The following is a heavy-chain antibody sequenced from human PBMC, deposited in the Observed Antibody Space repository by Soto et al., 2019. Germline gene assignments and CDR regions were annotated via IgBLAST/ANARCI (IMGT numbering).Heavy chain of an antibody. J-gene: IGHJ4*02. V-gene: IGHV3-66*01. CDR1: GFTVSSNY. CDR2: IYTGGSA. CDR3: ASLDY. Sequence: EVQLVESGGGLVQPGGSLRLSCAASGFTVSSNYMTWVRQAPGKGLEWVSVIYTGGSAYYADDVKGRFTISRDNSKNTLYLQVHSLRVEDTAVYYCASLDYWGQGTLVTVSS.